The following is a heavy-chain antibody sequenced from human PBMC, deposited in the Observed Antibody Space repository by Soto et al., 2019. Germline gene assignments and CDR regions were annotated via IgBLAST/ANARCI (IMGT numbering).Heavy chain of an antibody. Sequence: EVQLLDSGGGLVQPGGSLRLSCAASEFPLRNYAMNWVRQTAGKGLEWVSAISGTSTYYSDSVKGRFTISRDNSKNIMYLQMSSLRAEDTAVYYCAKDRAYSTYDAQRDGFDVWGQGTMVTVSS. CDR3: AKDRAYSTYDAQRDGFDV. CDR1: EFPLRNYA. V-gene: IGHV3-23*01. CDR2: ISGTST. J-gene: IGHJ3*01. D-gene: IGHD2-21*01.